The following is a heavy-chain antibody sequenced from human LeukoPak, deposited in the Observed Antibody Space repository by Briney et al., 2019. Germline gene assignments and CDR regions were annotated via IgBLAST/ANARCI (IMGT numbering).Heavy chain of an antibody. CDR3: ARHYPGGDCFIDY. Sequence: GESLKISCKGSGYSFSNYWIGWVRQMPGKGLEWVGIIYPDDSDTRYSPSFQDQVTISADKSISTAYLQWSSLKASDTAMYYCARHYPGGDCFIDYWGQGTLVTVSS. D-gene: IGHD2-21*02. V-gene: IGHV5-51*01. CDR2: IYPDDSDT. J-gene: IGHJ4*02. CDR1: GYSFSNYW.